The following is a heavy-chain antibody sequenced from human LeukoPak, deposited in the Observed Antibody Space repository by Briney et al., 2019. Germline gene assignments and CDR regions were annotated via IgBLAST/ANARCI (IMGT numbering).Heavy chain of an antibody. V-gene: IGHV4-34*01. CDR1: GGSFSGYY. CDR3: ARGYVAPLPRNYYYYGMDV. J-gene: IGHJ6*04. D-gene: IGHD1-14*01. CDR2: INHSGST. Sequence: SETLSLTCAVYGGSFSGYYWSWIRQPPGKGLEWIGEINHSGSTNYNPSLKSRVTVSVDTSKNQFSLKLSSVTAADTAVYYCARGYVAPLPRNYYYYGMDVWGKGTTVTVSS.